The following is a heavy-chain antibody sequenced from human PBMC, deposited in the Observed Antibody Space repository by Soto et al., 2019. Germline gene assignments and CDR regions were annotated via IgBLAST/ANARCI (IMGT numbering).Heavy chain of an antibody. CDR2: INHSGST. J-gene: IGHJ4*02. D-gene: IGHD2-2*01. V-gene: IGHV4-34*01. CDR1: GGSFSGYY. CDR3: ARSLPAATKHADY. Sequence: SETLSLTCAVYGGSFSGYYWSWIRQPPGKGLEWIGEINHSGSTNYNPSLKSRVTISVDTSKNQFSLKLSSVTAADTAVYYCARSLPAATKHADYWGQGTLVTVSS.